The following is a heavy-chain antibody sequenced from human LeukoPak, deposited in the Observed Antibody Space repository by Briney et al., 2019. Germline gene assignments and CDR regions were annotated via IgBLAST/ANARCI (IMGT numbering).Heavy chain of an antibody. Sequence: SETLSLTCTVSGGSISSGGYYWSWIRQHPGKGLEWIGYIYYSGSTYYNPSLKSRVTISVDTFKNQFSLKLSSVTAADTAVYYCAIPGYSSGWESKPDDAFDIWGQGTMVTVSS. D-gene: IGHD6-19*01. CDR2: IYYSGST. CDR3: AIPGYSSGWESKPDDAFDI. CDR1: GGSISSGGYY. J-gene: IGHJ3*02. V-gene: IGHV4-31*03.